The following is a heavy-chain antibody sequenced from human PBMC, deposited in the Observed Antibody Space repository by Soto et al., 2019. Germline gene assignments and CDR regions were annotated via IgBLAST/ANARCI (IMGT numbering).Heavy chain of an antibody. J-gene: IGHJ3*02. D-gene: IGHD4-17*01. CDR3: ARSRNVAEFNDYGGNYQGFDI. V-gene: IGHV1-69*01. CDR1: GGSVNSHA. CDR2: IIPMFGTP. Sequence: QVQLEQSGAEVKKAGSSVKVSCKAFGGSVNSHAITWVRQAPGQGLEWMGGIIPMFGTPTYAQRFQAGVTISADESTSTVYLDLSSLRSEDTAMYYCARSRNVAEFNDYGGNYQGFDIWGQGKMVTVSS.